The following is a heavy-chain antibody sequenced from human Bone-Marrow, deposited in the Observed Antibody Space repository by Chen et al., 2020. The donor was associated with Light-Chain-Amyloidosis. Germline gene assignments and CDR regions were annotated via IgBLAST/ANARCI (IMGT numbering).Heavy chain of an antibody. CDR3: ASRDSSSSSGYYYYGMDV. CDR2: ISYDGSNK. Sequence: QVQLVEAGGGVVQPGRSLRLSCAASGFTFSSYDMQWVRQAPGKGLEWVAVISYDGSNKYYADSVKGRFTISRDNSKNTLYLQMNSLRAEDTAVYYCASRDSSSSSGYYYYGMDVWGQGTTVTVSS. CDR1: GFTFSSYD. V-gene: IGHV3-30-3*01. J-gene: IGHJ6*02. D-gene: IGHD6-6*01.